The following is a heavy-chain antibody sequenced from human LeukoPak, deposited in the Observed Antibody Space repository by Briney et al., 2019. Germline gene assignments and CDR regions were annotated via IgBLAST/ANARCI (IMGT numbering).Heavy chain of an antibody. D-gene: IGHD1-26*01. CDR2: ISYSGSTT. CDR3: ARDRPDVVGAKNC. J-gene: IGHJ4*02. CDR1: GFTFTNFE. Sequence: GGSLRLSCAASGFTFTNFEMNWVRQAPGKGLEWVSYISYSGSTTSYADSVKGRFTISRDNAKNSLYLQMNSLRDEDTAVYYCARDRPDVVGAKNCWGQGTLVTVSS. V-gene: IGHV3-48*03.